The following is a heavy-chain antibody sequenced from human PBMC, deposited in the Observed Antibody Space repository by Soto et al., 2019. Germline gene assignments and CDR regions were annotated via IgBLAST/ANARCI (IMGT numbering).Heavy chain of an antibody. V-gene: IGHV3-23*01. D-gene: IGHD2-15*01. CDR1: GFPFSDSA. CDR3: AKAAYCSDGSCQVAFGI. CDR2: LSGSGGNT. Sequence: EVQLLESGGGLVQPGGSLRLSCADSGFPFSDSAMSWVRQAPGKGLEWVSSLSGSGGNTYYADSVKGRFTISRDNSKNTLYLQMNSLRAEDTAVYYCAKAAYCSDGSCQVAFGIWGQGTMVTVSS. J-gene: IGHJ3*02.